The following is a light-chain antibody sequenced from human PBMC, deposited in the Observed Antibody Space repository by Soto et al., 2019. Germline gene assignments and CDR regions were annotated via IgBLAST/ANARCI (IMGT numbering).Light chain of an antibody. CDR2: KAS. J-gene: IGKJ1*01. Sequence: DIQMTQSPSTLSASVGDRVTITCRASQSISSWLAWYQQKPGKAPKLLIYKASSLESRVPSRFSGSGSGAEFPLTLSSLEPEDFSTYFCQQVYSYPWTFGQGTKVEIK. CDR1: QSISSW. CDR3: QQVYSYPWT. V-gene: IGKV1-5*03.